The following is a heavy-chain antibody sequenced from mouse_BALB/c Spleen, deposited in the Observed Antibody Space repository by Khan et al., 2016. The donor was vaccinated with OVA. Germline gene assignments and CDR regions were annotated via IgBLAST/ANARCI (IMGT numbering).Heavy chain of an antibody. V-gene: IGHV14-4*02. J-gene: IGHJ3*01. CDR3: NASHTDYVRYGFAY. CDR1: GFNIKNYN. D-gene: IGHD2-14*01. Sequence: EVQLQESGAELVRSGASVKLSCTASGFNIKNYNMHWVKQRPEQGLEWIGWIDPETGDTEYAPTFQGKATMTADTSSNTAYLQFSSLTSEDTAVYYCNASHTDYVRYGFAYWGQGTLVTVSS. CDR2: IDPETGDT.